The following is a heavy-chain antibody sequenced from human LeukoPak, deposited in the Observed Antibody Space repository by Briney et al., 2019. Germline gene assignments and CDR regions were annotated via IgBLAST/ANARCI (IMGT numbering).Heavy chain of an antibody. CDR1: GYTFTGYY. D-gene: IGHD1-26*01. V-gene: IGHV1-2*06. J-gene: IGHJ4*02. Sequence: GASVTVSFKASGYTFTGYYMHWVRQAPGQGLEWMGRINPNNGATNYAQKLQGRVTITGDTSISTAYMELSSLRSDDMAVYYCTRESGSYHGNDYWGQGTLVTVSS. CDR2: INPNNGAT. CDR3: TRESGSYHGNDY.